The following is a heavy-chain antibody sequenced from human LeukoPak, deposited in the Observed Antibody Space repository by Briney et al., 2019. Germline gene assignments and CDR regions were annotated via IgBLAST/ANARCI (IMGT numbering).Heavy chain of an antibody. CDR3: ASFSQYAQWLAPGYYYGMDV. J-gene: IGHJ6*02. CDR1: GYTFTSYG. Sequence: GASVKVSCKASGYTFTSYGISWVRQAPGPGLEWMGWISAYNGNTNYAQKLQGRVTMTTDTSTSTAYMELRSLRSDDTAVYYCASFSQYAQWLAPGYYYGMDVWGQGTTVTVSS. V-gene: IGHV1-18*01. CDR2: ISAYNGNT. D-gene: IGHD6-19*01.